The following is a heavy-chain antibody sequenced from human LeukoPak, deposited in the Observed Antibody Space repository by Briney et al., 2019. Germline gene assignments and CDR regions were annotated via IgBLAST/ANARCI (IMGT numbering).Heavy chain of an antibody. V-gene: IGHV3-66*03. CDR1: GFTVSSNS. CDR3: AKDWEMVRGVIIPTDAFDI. D-gene: IGHD3-10*01. CDR2: IYSDNT. Sequence: GGSLRLSCTVSGFTVSSNSMSWVRQAPGKGLEWVSFIYSDNTHYSDSVKGRFTISRDNSKNTLYLQMNSLRAEDTAVYYCAKDWEMVRGVIIPTDAFDIWGQGTMVTVSS. J-gene: IGHJ3*02.